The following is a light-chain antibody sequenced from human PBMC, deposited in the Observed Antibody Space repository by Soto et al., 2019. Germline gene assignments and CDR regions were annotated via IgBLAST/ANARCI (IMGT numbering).Light chain of an antibody. J-gene: IGKJ3*01. V-gene: IGKV1-27*01. Sequence: DIQMTQSPSSLGASVGDRVTISCRASQGIANYLAWYQQKPGEVPKLLIFAASTLHSGVSSRFTGSGSGTEFTLTISSLQPEDVATYYCQKYNWPPFTFGPGTKV. CDR2: AAS. CDR1: QGIANY. CDR3: QKYNWPPFT.